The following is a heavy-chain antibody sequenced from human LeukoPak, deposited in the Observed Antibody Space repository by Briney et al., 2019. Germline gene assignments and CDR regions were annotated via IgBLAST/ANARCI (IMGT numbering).Heavy chain of an antibody. J-gene: IGHJ4*02. CDR2: IFPGDSNT. CDR3: VTQKAFFVWIIF. Sequence: GESLKISCKGSGYSFSSYWIGWVRQMPGKGLEWMGVIFPGDSNTRYSPSFQGQVTISADKSISTAYLQWSSLKASDTAMYYCVTQKAFFVWIIFWGQGTLVTVSS. V-gene: IGHV5-51*01. CDR1: GYSFSSYW. D-gene: IGHD3-10*01.